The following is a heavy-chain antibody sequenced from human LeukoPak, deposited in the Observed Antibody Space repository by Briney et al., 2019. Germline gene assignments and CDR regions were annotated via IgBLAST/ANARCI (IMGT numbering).Heavy chain of an antibody. V-gene: IGHV4-30-4*08. CDR2: IYYSGST. J-gene: IGHJ5*02. CDR1: GGSISSGDYY. CDR3: AREVFCSGGSCYNWSDP. D-gene: IGHD2-15*01. Sequence: PSETLSLTCTVSGGSISSGDYYWSWIRQPPGKGLEWIGYIYYSGSTYYNPSLKSRVTISVDTSRNQFSLKLSSVTAADTAVYYCAREVFCSGGSCYNWSDPWGQGTLVTVSS.